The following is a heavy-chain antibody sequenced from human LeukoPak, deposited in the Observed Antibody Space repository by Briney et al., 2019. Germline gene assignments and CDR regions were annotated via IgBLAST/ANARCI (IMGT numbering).Heavy chain of an antibody. D-gene: IGHD3-10*01. CDR3: ARLAYGSGSYHY. Sequence: NPSETLSLTCAVYGGSCSGYYWSWIRQPPGKGLEWIGEINHSGSTNYNPSLKSRVTISVDTSKNQFSLKLSSVTAADTAVYYCARLAYGSGSYHYWGQGTLVTVSS. CDR1: GGSCSGYY. CDR2: INHSGST. J-gene: IGHJ4*02. V-gene: IGHV4-34*01.